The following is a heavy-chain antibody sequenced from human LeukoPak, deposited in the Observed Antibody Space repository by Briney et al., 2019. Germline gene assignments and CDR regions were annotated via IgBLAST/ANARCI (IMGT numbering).Heavy chain of an antibody. CDR1: GYTFSSYS. V-gene: IGHV3-21*01. Sequence: SCKASGYTFSSYSMNWVRQAPGKGLEWVSSISSSSSYIYYADSVKGRLTISRDNAKNSLYLQMNSLRAEDTAVYYCARANDRGAFDIWGQGTMVTVSS. CDR3: ARANDRGAFDI. CDR2: ISSSSSYI. D-gene: IGHD2-8*01. J-gene: IGHJ3*02.